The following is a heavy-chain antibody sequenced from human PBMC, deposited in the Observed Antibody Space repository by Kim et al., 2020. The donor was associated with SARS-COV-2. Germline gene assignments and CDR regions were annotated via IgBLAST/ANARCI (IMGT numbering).Heavy chain of an antibody. D-gene: IGHD3-3*01. CDR2: IYYSGST. V-gene: IGHV4-31*03. Sequence: SETLSLTCTVSGGSISSGGYYWSWIRQHPGKGLEWIGYIYYSGSTYYNPSLKSRVTISVDTYKNQFSLKLSSVTAADTAVYYCARAMGITIFGVVIVNWFDPWGQGTLVTVSS. J-gene: IGHJ5*02. CDR3: ARAMGITIFGVVIVNWFDP. CDR1: GGSISSGGYY.